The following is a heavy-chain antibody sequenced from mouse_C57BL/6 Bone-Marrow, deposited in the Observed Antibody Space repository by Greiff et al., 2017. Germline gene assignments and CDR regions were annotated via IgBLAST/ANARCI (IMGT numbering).Heavy chain of an antibody. CDR2: INPSTGGT. V-gene: IGHV1-42*01. D-gene: IGHD2-3*01. CDR1: GYSFTGYY. CDR3: ARTIYDGYDGYAMDY. Sequence: EVMLVESGPELVKPGASVKISCKASGYSFTGYYMNWVKQSPEKSLEWIGEINPSTGGTTYNQKFKAKATLTVDKSSSTAYLQLKSLTSEDSAVYYCARTIYDGYDGYAMDYWGQGTSVTVSS. J-gene: IGHJ4*01.